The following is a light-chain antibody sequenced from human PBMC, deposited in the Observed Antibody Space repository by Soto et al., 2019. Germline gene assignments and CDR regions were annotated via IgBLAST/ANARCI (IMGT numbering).Light chain of an antibody. CDR2: SAS. CDR1: QDISVY. J-gene: IGKJ5*01. V-gene: IGKV1-27*01. CDR3: QKFNTAPLT. Sequence: DIQMTQSPSSLSASVGDRVTITCRASQDISVYLAWYQQKPGQVPKLLVYSASTLKSGVPSRFSGSGSGTDFTLPISSLQPEDVATYFCQKFNTAPLTFRQGTRLQI.